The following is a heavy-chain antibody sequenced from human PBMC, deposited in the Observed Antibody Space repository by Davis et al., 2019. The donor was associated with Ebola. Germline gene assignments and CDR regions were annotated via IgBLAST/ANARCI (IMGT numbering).Heavy chain of an antibody. CDR2: IHWDDDK. J-gene: IGHJ5*02. Sequence: SGPTLVKPTQTLTLTCTFSGFSLSTSGVGVGWIRQPPGKALEWLAVIHWDDDKRYSPSLRSRLTISKDTSKNQVVLTMTNMDPIDTATYYCAHKAYGSLSNWFGPWGQGTLVTVSS. D-gene: IGHD4-17*01. V-gene: IGHV2-5*02. CDR3: AHKAYGSLSNWFGP. CDR1: GFSLSTSGVG.